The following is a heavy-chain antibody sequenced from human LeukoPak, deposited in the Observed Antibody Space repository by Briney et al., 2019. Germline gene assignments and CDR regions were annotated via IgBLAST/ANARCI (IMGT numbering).Heavy chain of an antibody. CDR1: GFTFSSYA. V-gene: IGHV3-66*02. J-gene: IGHJ3*02. CDR2: IYSGGST. CDR3: ARPVVIAAAGAFDI. D-gene: IGHD6-13*01. Sequence: GGSLRLSCAASGFTFSSYAMSWVRQAPGKGLEWVSVIYSGGSTYYADSVKGRFTISRDNSKNTLYLQMNSLRAEDTAVYYCARPVVIAAAGAFDIWGQGTMVTVSS.